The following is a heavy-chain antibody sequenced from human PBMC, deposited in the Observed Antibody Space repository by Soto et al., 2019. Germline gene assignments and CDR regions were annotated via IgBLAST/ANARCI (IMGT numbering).Heavy chain of an antibody. CDR2: IYHSGST. J-gene: IGHJ4*02. D-gene: IGHD3-22*01. CDR1: GGSISSSNW. Sequence: QVQLQESGPGLVKPSGTLSLTCAVSGGSISSSNWWSWVRPPPGKGLEWIGEIYHSGSTNYNPSLKSRVTISVDKSKNQFSLRLSSVTAADTAVYYCARSPLSNSGYYHFDYWGQGTLVTVSS. V-gene: IGHV4-4*02. CDR3: ARSPLSNSGYYHFDY.